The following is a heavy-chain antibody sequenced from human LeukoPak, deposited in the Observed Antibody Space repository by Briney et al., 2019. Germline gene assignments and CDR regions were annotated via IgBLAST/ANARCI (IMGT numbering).Heavy chain of an antibody. CDR2: IRTDGTDT. CDR1: GFTFSSHW. V-gene: IGHV3-74*01. D-gene: IGHD3-22*01. CDR3: ARDMGEDSSGSYRFGMDV. Sequence: GGSLRLSCAASGFTFSSHWMYWVRQVPGKGLVWVSRIRTDGTDTTYADSVKGRFTISRDNAKNTLYLQMNSLRVEDTAVYHCARDMGEDSSGSYRFGMDVWGQGTTVTVSS. J-gene: IGHJ6*02.